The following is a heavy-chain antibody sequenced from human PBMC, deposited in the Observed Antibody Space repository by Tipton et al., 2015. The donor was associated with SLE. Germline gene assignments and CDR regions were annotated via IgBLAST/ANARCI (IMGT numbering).Heavy chain of an antibody. J-gene: IGHJ4*02. CDR3: ARSSGRGYSYGVFDY. CDR1: GGSISSGGYY. V-gene: IGHV4-31*03. D-gene: IGHD5-18*01. CDR2: IYYSGST. Sequence: TLSLTCTVSGGSISSGGYYWSWIRQHPGKGLEWIGYIYYSGSTYYNPSLKSRVTISVDTSKNQFSLKLSSVTAADTAVYYCARSSGRGYSYGVFDYWGQGTLVTVSS.